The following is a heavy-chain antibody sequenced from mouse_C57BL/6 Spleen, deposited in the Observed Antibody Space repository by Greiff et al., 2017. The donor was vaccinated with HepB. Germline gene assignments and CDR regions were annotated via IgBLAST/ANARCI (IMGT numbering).Heavy chain of an antibody. D-gene: IGHD2-12*01. V-gene: IGHV1-55*01. J-gene: IGHJ1*03. CDR3: ARGYRMYFDV. CDR2: IYPGSGST. CDR1: GYTFTSYW. Sequence: QVQLQQPGAELVKPGASVKMSCKASGYTFTSYWITWVKQRPGQGLEWIGDIYPGSGSTNYNEKFKSKATLTVVTSSSTAYMQLSSLTSEDSAVYYCARGYRMYFDVWGTGTTVTVSS.